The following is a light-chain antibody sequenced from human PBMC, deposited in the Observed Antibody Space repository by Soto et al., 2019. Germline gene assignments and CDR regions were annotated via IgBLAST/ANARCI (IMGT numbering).Light chain of an antibody. CDR3: QQYCNSPLT. CDR1: QSVSSSY. CDR2: GAS. Sequence: EIVFTRAPRTLSFSAVYRHKVYCSAIQSVSSSYLAWYQQRPGQAPRLLIYGASNRATGIPDRFSGSGSGTDFTLTISRLEPEAFAVYLCQQYCNSPLTFGGRIKVDIK. V-gene: IGKV3-20*01. J-gene: IGKJ4*01.